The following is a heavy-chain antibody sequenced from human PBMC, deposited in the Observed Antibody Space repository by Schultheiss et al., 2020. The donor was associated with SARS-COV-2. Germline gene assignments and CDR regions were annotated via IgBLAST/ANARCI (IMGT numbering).Heavy chain of an antibody. CDR3: ARYNTGIDY. CDR1: GFSLSTSGVG. CDR2: IDWDDDK. Sequence: SGPTLVKPTQTLTLTCTFSGFSLSTSGVGVGWIRQPPGKALEWLAVIDWDDDKYYSTSLKTRLTISRDTSKNQVVLTMTNMDPVDTATYYCARYNTGIDYWGQGTLVTVSS. V-gene: IGHV2-70*12. D-gene: IGHD1-14*01. J-gene: IGHJ4*02.